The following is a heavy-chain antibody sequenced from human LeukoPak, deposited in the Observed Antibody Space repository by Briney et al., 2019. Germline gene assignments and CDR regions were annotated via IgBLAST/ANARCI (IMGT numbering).Heavy chain of an antibody. CDR3: VRDFAYGGNFYFDY. CDR2: IYTSGSP. CDR1: GGSISSFY. J-gene: IGHJ4*02. Sequence: PSETLSLTCTVSGGSISSFYWNWVRQPAEKGLEWIGRIYTSGSPNYNPSLKSRVTMSVDMSKNQFSLKLSSVTAADTAVYYCVRDFAYGGNFYFDYWGQGALVTVSS. D-gene: IGHD4-23*01. V-gene: IGHV4-4*07.